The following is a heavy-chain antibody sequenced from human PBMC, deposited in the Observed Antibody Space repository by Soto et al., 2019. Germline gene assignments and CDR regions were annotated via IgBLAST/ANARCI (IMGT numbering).Heavy chain of an antibody. D-gene: IGHD5-12*01. CDR3: ARARGERATIKGGYYYYGMDV. CDR2: IIPIFGTA. V-gene: IGHV1-69*01. J-gene: IGHJ6*02. CDR1: GGTFSSYA. Sequence: QVQLVQSGAEVKKPGSSVKVSCKASGGTFSSYAISWVRQAPGQGLEWMGGIIPIFGTANYAQKFQGRVTITADEFTSTAYMELSSLRSEDTAVYYCARARGERATIKGGYYYYGMDVWGQGTTVTVSS.